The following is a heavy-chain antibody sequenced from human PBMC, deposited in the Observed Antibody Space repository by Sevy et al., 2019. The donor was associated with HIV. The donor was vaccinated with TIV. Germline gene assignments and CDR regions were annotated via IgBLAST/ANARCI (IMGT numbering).Heavy chain of an antibody. D-gene: IGHD3-16*01. V-gene: IGHV3-30*04. CDR3: AKDRGEILHSAFDY. Sequence: GGSLRLSCAASGFTFSSYAMHWVRQAPGKGLEWVAVISYDGSNKYYADSVKGRFTISRDNSKNTLYLQMNSLRVEDTAIYYCAKDRGEILHSAFDYWGQGTLVTVSS. CDR1: GFTFSSYA. CDR2: ISYDGSNK. J-gene: IGHJ4*02.